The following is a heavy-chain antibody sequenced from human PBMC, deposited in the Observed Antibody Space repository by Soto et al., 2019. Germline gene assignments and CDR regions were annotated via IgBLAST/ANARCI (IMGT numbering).Heavy chain of an antibody. CDR2: INPDNGNT. Sequence: ASVKFSCKTSGYIFITYFMHWLRQAPGQRLEWMGWINPDNGNTKYAENFQGRVSIIRDTSASTAYMELSSLRSEDTAVYYCARGPRSGSFDIWGQGTMVTVSS. J-gene: IGHJ3*02. CDR1: GYIFITYF. CDR3: ARGPRSGSFDI. V-gene: IGHV1-3*01. D-gene: IGHD6-19*01.